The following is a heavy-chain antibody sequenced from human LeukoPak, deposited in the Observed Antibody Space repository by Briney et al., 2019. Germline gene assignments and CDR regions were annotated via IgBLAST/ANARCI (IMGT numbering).Heavy chain of an antibody. V-gene: IGHV1-2*02. CDR3: ARGYCSSTSCFYYFDY. D-gene: IGHD2-2*01. CDR1: GYTFTGYY. CDR2: INPNSGGT. J-gene: IGHJ4*02. Sequence: ASVKVPCKASGYTFTGYYMHWVRQAPGQGLEWMGWINPNSGGTNYAQKFQGRVTMTRDTSISTAYMELSRLRSDDTAVYYCARGYCSSTSCFYYFDYWGQGTLVTVSS.